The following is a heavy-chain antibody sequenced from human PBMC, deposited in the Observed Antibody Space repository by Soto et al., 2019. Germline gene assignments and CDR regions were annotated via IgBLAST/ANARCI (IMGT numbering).Heavy chain of an antibody. CDR1: VFTFNSYW. V-gene: IGHV3-7*01. D-gene: IGHD1-20*01. CDR3: ARDRGYNAFDY. Sequence: RLSFAASVFTFNSYWMYWVGQAPGKGLEWVASISEDGSEKYLADSLKGRFTISRDNARNSLYLQMNSLRAEDTAVYYCARDRGYNAFDYWGQGALVTVSS. CDR2: ISEDGSEK. J-gene: IGHJ4*02.